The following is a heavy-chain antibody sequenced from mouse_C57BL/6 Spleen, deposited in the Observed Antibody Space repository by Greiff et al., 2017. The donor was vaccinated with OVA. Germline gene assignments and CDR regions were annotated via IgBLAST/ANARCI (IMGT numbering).Heavy chain of an antibody. CDR3: ARGADDGYSSCYFDY. CDR1: GYSITSGYY. CDR2: ISYDGST. Sequence: EVQLVESGPGLVKPSQSLSLTCSVTGYSITSGYYWNWIRQFPGNKLEWMGYISYDGSTNYNPPFKNRMSITRDTSKNQFFLKLMSVTTEDTATYYCARGADDGYSSCYFDYWGQGTTLTVSS. V-gene: IGHV3-6*01. D-gene: IGHD2-3*01. J-gene: IGHJ2*01.